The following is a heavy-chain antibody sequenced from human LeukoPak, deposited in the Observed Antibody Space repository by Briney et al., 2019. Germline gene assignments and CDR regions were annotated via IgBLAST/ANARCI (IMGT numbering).Heavy chain of an antibody. CDR3: AKWKGMEIDY. D-gene: IGHD1-1*01. J-gene: IGHJ4*02. CDR1: GFSFSSYG. V-gene: IGHV3-30*18. CDR2: ILYDGSNK. Sequence: GGSLRLSCAASGFSFSSYGMHWVRQAPGKGLEWVAVILYDGSNKYYADSVKGRFTISRDNSKNTLYLQMNSLRAEDTAVYYCAKWKGMEIDYWGQGTLVTVSS.